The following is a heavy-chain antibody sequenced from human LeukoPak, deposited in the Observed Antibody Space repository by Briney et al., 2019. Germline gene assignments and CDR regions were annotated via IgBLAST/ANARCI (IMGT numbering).Heavy chain of an antibody. Sequence: SVKVSCKASGGTFISYAISWVRQAPGQGLEWMGGIIPIFGTANYAQKFQGRVTITADESTSTAYMELSSLRSEDTAVYYCASVVVPAARSTYYYYYYGMDVWGQGTTVTVSS. J-gene: IGHJ6*02. CDR2: IIPIFGTA. CDR3: ASVVVPAARSTYYYYYYGMDV. CDR1: GGTFISYA. V-gene: IGHV1-69*01. D-gene: IGHD2-2*01.